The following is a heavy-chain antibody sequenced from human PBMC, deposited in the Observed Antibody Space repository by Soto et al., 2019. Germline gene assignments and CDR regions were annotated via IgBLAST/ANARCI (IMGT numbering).Heavy chain of an antibody. D-gene: IGHD3-3*01. CDR3: ASYDFWSGYYTLGY. V-gene: IGHV3-66*01. CDR2: IYSGGST. Sequence: GGSLRLSCAASGFTVSSNYMSWVRQAPGKGLEWVSVIYSGGSTYYADSVKGRFTISRDNSKNTLYLQMNSLRAEDTAVYYCASYDFWSGYYTLGYWGQGTLVTVSS. CDR1: GFTVSSNY. J-gene: IGHJ4*01.